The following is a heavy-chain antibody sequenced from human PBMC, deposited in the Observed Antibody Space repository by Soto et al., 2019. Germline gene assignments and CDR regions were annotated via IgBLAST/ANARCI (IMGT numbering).Heavy chain of an antibody. CDR2: ISYSGST. J-gene: IGHJ4*02. D-gene: IGHD6-13*01. CDR3: ARGTSWQLPFDY. Sequence: KTSETLSLTCTVSSDSISSYYWSWIRQPPGKRLEWIGYISYSGSTDYNPSLKSRVTISGDTSKNQFSLKVSSVTAADTAVYYCARGTSWQLPFDYWGQGTLGTVSS. CDR1: SDSISSYY. V-gene: IGHV4-59*01.